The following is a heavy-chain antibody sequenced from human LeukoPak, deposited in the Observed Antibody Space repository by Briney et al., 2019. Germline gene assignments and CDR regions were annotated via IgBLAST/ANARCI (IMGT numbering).Heavy chain of an antibody. V-gene: IGHV3-64D*09. CDR2: ISSDGGST. CDR3: VKDLYKGDTSTWYYFDY. D-gene: IGHD6-13*01. CDR1: GFIFSAYN. J-gene: IGHJ4*02. Sequence: GGSLRLSCSASGFIFSAYNMHWVRQAPGRGLEYVSTISSDGGSTNYADSVKGRFTISRDNSKNTVSLQMSSLRAEDTAMYYCVKDLYKGDTSTWYYFDYWGQGTLVTVSS.